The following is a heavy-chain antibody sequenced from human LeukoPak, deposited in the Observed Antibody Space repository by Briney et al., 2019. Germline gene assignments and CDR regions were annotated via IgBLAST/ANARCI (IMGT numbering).Heavy chain of an antibody. J-gene: IGHJ5*02. Sequence: SETLSLTCAVYGGSFSGYYWSWIRQPPGKGLEWIGEINHSGSTNYNPSLKSRVTISVDTSKNQFSLKLSSVTAADTAVYYCARGISWNDYWFDPWGQGTLVTVSS. CDR2: INHSGST. V-gene: IGHV4-34*01. CDR1: GGSFSGYY. CDR3: ARGISWNDYWFDP. D-gene: IGHD1-1*01.